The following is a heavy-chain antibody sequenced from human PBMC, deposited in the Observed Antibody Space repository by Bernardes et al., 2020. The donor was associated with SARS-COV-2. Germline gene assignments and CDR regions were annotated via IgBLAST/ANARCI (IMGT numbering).Heavy chain of an antibody. CDR1: GGSFSGYY. J-gene: IGHJ5*02. Sequence: SETLSLTCAVYGGSFSGYYWSWIRQPPGKGLEWIGEINHSGSTNYNASLKSRVTISVDTSKNQFSLKLSSVTAADTAVYYCARFGPAATLRTRFDPWGQGTLVTVSS. CDR3: ARFGPAATLRTRFDP. V-gene: IGHV4-34*01. D-gene: IGHD2-2*01. CDR2: INHSGST.